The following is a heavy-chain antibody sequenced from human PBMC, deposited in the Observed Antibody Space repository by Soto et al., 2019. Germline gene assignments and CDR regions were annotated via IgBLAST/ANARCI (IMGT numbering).Heavy chain of an antibody. D-gene: IGHD3-3*01. CDR3: ARGRYDGY. CDR1: GYAFTSYG. J-gene: IGHJ4*02. CDR2: IIAHNGNT. V-gene: IGHV1-18*01. Sequence: QVHLVQSGAEVKKPGASVKVSCKGSGYAFTSYGITWVRQAPGQGLEWMAWIIAHNGNTDYAQKLQGRVTVTTDTSTSTAYMELRSLRSDDTAVYYCARGRYDGYWGQVALGAVSS.